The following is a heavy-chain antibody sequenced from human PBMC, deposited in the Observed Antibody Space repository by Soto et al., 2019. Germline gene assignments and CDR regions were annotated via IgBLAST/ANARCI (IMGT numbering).Heavy chain of an antibody. CDR3: ALEINRGCLDV. CDR2: ISYDGSNK. V-gene: IGHV3-30*03. CDR1: GFTFSSYG. D-gene: IGHD3-16*01. Sequence: PVGSLRLSCAASGFTFSSYGMHWVRQAPGKGLEWVAVISYDGSNKYYADSVKGRFTISRDNSKNTLYLQMNSLRAEDTAVYYCALEINRGCLDVWGKGTTVTVSS. J-gene: IGHJ6*04.